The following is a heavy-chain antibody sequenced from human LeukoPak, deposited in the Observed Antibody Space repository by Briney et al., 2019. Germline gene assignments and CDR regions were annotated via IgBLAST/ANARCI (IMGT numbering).Heavy chain of an antibody. J-gene: IGHJ6*03. CDR3: ARVDYGDYGDYYMDV. Sequence: SETLFLTCTVSGGSISNYYWSWIRQPPGKGLEWIGSIYYSGSTYYNPSLKSRVTISVDTSKNQFSLKLSSVTAADTAVYYCARVDYGDYGDYYMDVWGKGTTVTVSS. CDR2: IYYSGST. V-gene: IGHV4-39*07. CDR1: GGSISNYY. D-gene: IGHD4-17*01.